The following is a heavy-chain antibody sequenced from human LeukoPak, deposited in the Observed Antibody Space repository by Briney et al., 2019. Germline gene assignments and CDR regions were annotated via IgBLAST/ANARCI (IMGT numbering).Heavy chain of an antibody. V-gene: IGHV3-23*01. CDR2: ICGGGDTT. D-gene: IGHD2-15*01. J-gene: IGHJ4*02. Sequence: PGGSLRLSCAASGFTFSIYAMSWVRLAPGKGLEWVSSICGGGDTTYYADSVKGRFTISRDTSKNTLYLQMDGLRAEVMATYYCAKGRGGGCYSGLDSWGQGTLVTVSS. CDR1: GFTFSIYA. CDR3: AKGRGGGCYSGLDS.